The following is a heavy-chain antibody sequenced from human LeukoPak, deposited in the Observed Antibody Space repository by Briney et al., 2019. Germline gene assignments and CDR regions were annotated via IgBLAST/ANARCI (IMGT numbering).Heavy chain of an antibody. V-gene: IGHV3-15*01. Sequence: GGSLRLSCAASGFTFSNAWMSWVRQAPGKGLEWVGRIKSKTDGGTTDYAAPVKGRFTISRDDSKNTLYLQMNSLKTEDTAVYYCTTFGRSPNYYDSSGYDDFDYWGQGTLVTVSS. D-gene: IGHD3-22*01. CDR3: TTFGRSPNYYDSSGYDDFDY. CDR1: GFTFSNAW. J-gene: IGHJ4*02. CDR2: IKSKTDGGTT.